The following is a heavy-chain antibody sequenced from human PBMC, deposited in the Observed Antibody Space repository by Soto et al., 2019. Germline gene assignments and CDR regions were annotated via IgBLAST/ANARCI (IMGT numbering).Heavy chain of an antibody. CDR2: ISPYDSDT. V-gene: IGHV5-51*01. CDR3: ARTPSPLDAFDI. CDR1: TDPFTHW. J-gene: IGHJ3*02. Sequence: GESLKISCQCSTDPFTHWICWVSQMPGKRLEWLGSISPYDSDTRYSPSFQGRVTISADKSTTTAYLQWRSLEASDTAMYYCARTPSPLDAFDIWGQGTLVTVSS. D-gene: IGHD2-15*01.